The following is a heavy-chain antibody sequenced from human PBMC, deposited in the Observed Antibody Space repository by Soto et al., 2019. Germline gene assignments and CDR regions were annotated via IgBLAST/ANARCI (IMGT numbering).Heavy chain of an antibody. D-gene: IGHD4-17*01. J-gene: IGHJ6*02. CDR1: GGSISSSSYY. CDR2: IYYSGST. Sequence: PSETLSLTGTVSGGSISSSSYYWGWIRQPPGKGLEWIGSIYYSGSTYYNPSLKSRVTISVDTSKNQFSLKLSSVTAADTAVYYFARLSLGPTTVTILNYYYGMDVWGQGTTVTVSS. CDR3: ARLSLGPTTVTILNYYYGMDV. V-gene: IGHV4-39*01.